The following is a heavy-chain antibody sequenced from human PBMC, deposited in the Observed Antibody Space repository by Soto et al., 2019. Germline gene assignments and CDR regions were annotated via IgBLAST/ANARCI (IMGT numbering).Heavy chain of an antibody. CDR3: ASSLSWNWIDP. D-gene: IGHD6-13*01. CDR1: GGPISSSNW. V-gene: IGHV4-4*02. CDR2: IYHTGST. J-gene: IGHJ5*02. Sequence: SETLSLTCVVSGGPISSSNWWSWVRQTPGKGLEWIGEIYHTGSTNYNPSLKSRVTIAIDRSKKQFSLNLTSVTAADTAVYYCASSLSWNWIDPWGQGTLVTVSS.